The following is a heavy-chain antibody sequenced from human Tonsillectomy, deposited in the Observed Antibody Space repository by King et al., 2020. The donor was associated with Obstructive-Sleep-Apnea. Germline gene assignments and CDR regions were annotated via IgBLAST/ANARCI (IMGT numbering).Heavy chain of an antibody. Sequence: VQLVESGADVKKPGASVKVSCKASGYTFTSYYMHCVRQAPGQGLEWMGIINPNGCSRSYAQNFQGRLTMTRDTSTSTVYMELSSLRSEDTAVYYCARDHRTVSTTYYYGMDVWGQGTTVTVSS. V-gene: IGHV1-46*03. CDR3: ARDHRTVSTTYYYGMDV. J-gene: IGHJ6*02. D-gene: IGHD4-11*01. CDR1: GYTFTSYY. CDR2: INPNGCSR.